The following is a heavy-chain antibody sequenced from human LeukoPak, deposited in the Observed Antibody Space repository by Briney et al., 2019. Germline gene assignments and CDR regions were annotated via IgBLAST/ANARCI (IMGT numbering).Heavy chain of an antibody. Sequence: TGGSLRLSCAASGFTVSSNYMSWVRQAPGKGLEYVSGISPTGGSTYYADSVKGRFTISRDNSKNRLSLQMSSLRPEDTAVYHCVKGRGDAYTRRYLDYWGQGTLVTVSS. D-gene: IGHD5-24*01. CDR2: ISPTGGST. V-gene: IGHV3-64D*09. CDR1: GFTVSSNY. CDR3: VKGRGDAYTRRYLDY. J-gene: IGHJ4*02.